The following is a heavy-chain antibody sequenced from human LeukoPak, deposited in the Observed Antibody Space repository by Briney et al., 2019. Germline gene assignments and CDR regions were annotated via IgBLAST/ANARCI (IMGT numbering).Heavy chain of an antibody. V-gene: IGHV1-18*04. D-gene: IGHD5-12*01. CDR3: ARDTIVATIETTTNYYYGMDV. CDR2: ISAYNGNT. CDR1: GGTFSRNT. Sequence: ASVKVSCKASGGTFSRNTIAWLRHVPGQGLEWVGWISAYNGNTNYAQKLQGRVTMTTDTSTSTAYMELRSLRSDDTAVYYCARDTIVATIETTTNYYYGMDVWGQGTTVTVSS. J-gene: IGHJ6*02.